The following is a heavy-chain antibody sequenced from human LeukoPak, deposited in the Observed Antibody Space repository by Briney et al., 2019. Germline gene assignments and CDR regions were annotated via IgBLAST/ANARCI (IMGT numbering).Heavy chain of an antibody. Sequence: PSETLSLTCTVSGGSISSGGYYWSWIRQPPGKGLEWIGYIYHSGSTYYNPSLKSRVTISVDRSKNQFSLKLSSVTAADTAVYYCARLAGRDAFDIWGQGTMVTVSS. J-gene: IGHJ3*02. CDR2: IYHSGST. V-gene: IGHV4-30-2*01. CDR3: ARLAGRDAFDI. CDR1: GGSISSGGYY. D-gene: IGHD1-26*01.